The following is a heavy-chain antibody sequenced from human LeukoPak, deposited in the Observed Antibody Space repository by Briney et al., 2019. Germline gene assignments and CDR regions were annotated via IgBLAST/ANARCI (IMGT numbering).Heavy chain of an antibody. J-gene: IGHJ4*02. CDR2: ISSSSSYI. Sequence: GGSLRLSCAASGFTFSSYSMNWVRQAPGKGLEWVSSISSSSSYIYYADSVKGRFTISRDSAKNSLYLQMNSLRAEDTAVYYCAKDLKGSGYSRHYFDYWGQGTLVTVSS. CDR1: GFTFSSYS. D-gene: IGHD3-22*01. CDR3: AKDLKGSGYSRHYFDY. V-gene: IGHV3-21*04.